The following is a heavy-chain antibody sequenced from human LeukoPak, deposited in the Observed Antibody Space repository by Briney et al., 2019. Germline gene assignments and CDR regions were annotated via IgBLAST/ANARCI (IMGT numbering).Heavy chain of an antibody. Sequence: SETLSLTCAVSGGSISSSSYYWGWIRQPPGKGLEWIGSIYYSGSTYYNPSLKSRVTISVDTSKNQFSLKLSSVTAADTAVYYCASPPRYSGYDAMDYWGQGTLVTVSS. D-gene: IGHD5-12*01. CDR3: ASPPRYSGYDAMDY. J-gene: IGHJ4*02. V-gene: IGHV4-39*01. CDR1: GGSISSSSYY. CDR2: IYYSGST.